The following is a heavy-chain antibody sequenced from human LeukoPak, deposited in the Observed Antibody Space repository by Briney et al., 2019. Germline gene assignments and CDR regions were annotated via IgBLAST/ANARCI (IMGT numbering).Heavy chain of an antibody. V-gene: IGHV3-23*01. D-gene: IGHD3-10*01. CDR3: AGYYGSGSYYNPFGYFDY. CDR1: GFTFSSYG. Sequence: GGSLRLSCAASGFTFSSYGMSWVRQAPGKGLEWVSAISGSGGSTYYADSVKGRFTISRDNSKNTLYLQMNSLRAEDPAVYYCAGYYGSGSYYNPFGYFDYWGQGTLVTVSS. CDR2: ISGSGGST. J-gene: IGHJ4*02.